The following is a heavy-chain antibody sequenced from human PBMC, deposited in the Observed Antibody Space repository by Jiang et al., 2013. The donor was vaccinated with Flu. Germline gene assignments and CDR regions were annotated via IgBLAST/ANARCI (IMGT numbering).Heavy chain of an antibody. CDR1: GGSISGGNW. D-gene: IGHD6-19*01. CDR3: AREGAAVGTGGIAVASFDS. CDR2: IFHSGKT. V-gene: IGHV4-4*02. Sequence: GSGLVKPSGTLSLMCVVSGGSISGGNWWSWVRQSPGRGLEWVGEIFHSGKTNYNPSLKSRVTISVDKSNNLLSLRLKSVTAADTAVYYCAREGAAVGTGGIAVASFDSWGQGTLVTVSS. J-gene: IGHJ4*02.